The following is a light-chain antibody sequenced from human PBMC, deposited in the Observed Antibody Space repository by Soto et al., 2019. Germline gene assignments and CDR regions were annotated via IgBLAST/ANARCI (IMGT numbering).Light chain of an antibody. J-gene: IGLJ3*02. Sequence: QSALTQPPSASGSPGQSVTISCTGTSSDVGAYNYVSWYQQYPGKAPKLMIYEVNKRPSGVPDRFSGSKSGNTASLTVSGLQPEDEADYHCTSYAGSYIWVFGGGTKLTVL. CDR1: SSDVGAYNY. CDR3: TSYAGSYIWV. CDR2: EVN. V-gene: IGLV2-8*01.